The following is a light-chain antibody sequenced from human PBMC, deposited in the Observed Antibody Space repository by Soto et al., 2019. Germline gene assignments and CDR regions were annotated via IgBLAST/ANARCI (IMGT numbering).Light chain of an antibody. J-gene: IGKJ4*01. Sequence: EIVLTKSPGTLSLSPGERATLSCRASQSVSSSYLAWYQQKPGQAPRLLIYGASSRATGIPDRFSGSGSGTDFTLTISRLEPEDLAVYYCQQYGSSPLTFGGGTKVEIK. CDR2: GAS. CDR1: QSVSSSY. V-gene: IGKV3-20*01. CDR3: QQYGSSPLT.